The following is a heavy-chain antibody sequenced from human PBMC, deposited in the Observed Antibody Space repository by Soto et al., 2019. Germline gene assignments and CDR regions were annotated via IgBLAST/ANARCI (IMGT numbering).Heavy chain of an antibody. D-gene: IGHD2-2*01. J-gene: IGHJ6*02. CDR3: ARGIPSQYYYYGMDV. CDR2: INHSGSN. CDR1: GGSFSGYY. Sequence: QVQLQQWGAGLLKPSETLSLTCAVYGGSFSGYYWSWIRQPPGKGLEWIGEINHSGSNNYNPSLKSRVTISVDTSKNQFSLKLSSVTAADTAVYYCARGIPSQYYYYGMDVWGQGTTVTVSS. V-gene: IGHV4-34*01.